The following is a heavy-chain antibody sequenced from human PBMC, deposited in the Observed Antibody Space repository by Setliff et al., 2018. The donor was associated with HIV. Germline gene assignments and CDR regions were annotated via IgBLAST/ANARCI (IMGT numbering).Heavy chain of an antibody. V-gene: IGHV1-8*01. CDR2: MNPNTGVS. J-gene: IGHJ4*02. CDR3: ARAAYGYDSSGYFFDY. D-gene: IGHD3-22*01. Sequence: ASVKVSCKASGHTFTNVDIHWLRRATGQGLEWMGWMNPNTGVSGYALKFQARVTMTRDTSISTVYMELSSLRSEDTAVYYCARAAYGYDSSGYFFDYWGQRTLVTVSS. CDR1: GHTFTNVD.